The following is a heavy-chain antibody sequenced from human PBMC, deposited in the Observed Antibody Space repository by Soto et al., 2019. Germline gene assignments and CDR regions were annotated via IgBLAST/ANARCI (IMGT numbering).Heavy chain of an antibody. V-gene: IGHV3-23*01. CDR1: GFTFSRWA. CDR3: ANSGYGAYYFGY. J-gene: IGHJ4*02. D-gene: IGHD3-9*01. Sequence: GGYLSLSFAASGFTFSRWAMRLVRDAAGKGVEWVSVISWSGGTTYFADAVKGRFTISRDNSKNPQYLQMDSLRAEDTAVYYCANSGYGAYYFGYLGQGALVTVSS. CDR2: ISWSGGTT.